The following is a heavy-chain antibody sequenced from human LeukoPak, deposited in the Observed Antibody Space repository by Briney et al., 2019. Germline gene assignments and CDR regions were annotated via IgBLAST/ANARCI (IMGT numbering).Heavy chain of an antibody. Sequence: GGSLRLSCAASGFTFSSYAMHWVRQAPGKGLEWVAVISYDGGNKYYADSVKGRFTISRDNSKNTLYLQMNSLRAEDTAVYYCATLNWVVVALDYWGQGTLVTVSS. CDR2: ISYDGGNK. V-gene: IGHV3-30-3*01. CDR3: ATLNWVVVALDY. J-gene: IGHJ4*02. D-gene: IGHD3-22*01. CDR1: GFTFSSYA.